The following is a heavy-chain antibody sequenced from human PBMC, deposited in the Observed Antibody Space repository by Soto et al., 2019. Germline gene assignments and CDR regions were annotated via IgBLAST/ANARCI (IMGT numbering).Heavy chain of an antibody. CDR1: GYTFTGYY. CDR2: INPNSGGT. D-gene: IGHD6-13*01. Sequence: ASVKFSCKASGYTFTGYYMHWVRQAPGQGLEWMGWINPNSGGTNYAQKFQGRVTMTRDTSISTAYMELSSLRAEDTAVYYCARYSSSWTDHYYYGMDVWGQGTTVTVSS. J-gene: IGHJ6*02. V-gene: IGHV1-2*02. CDR3: ARYSSSWTDHYYYGMDV.